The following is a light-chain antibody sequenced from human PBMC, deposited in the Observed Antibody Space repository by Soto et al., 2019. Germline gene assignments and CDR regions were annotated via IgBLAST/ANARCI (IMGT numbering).Light chain of an antibody. CDR2: GAS. J-gene: IGKJ1*01. CDR1: QSVSSN. Sequence: EKGLKQSPGTLSLKKGERATLSCRASQSVSSNLAWYQQKPGQAPRLLIYGASTRATGIPARFSGSGSGTEFTLTISSLQSEDFAVYYCQQYSNWPSWTFGQVT. V-gene: IGKV3-15*01. CDR3: QQYSNWPSWT.